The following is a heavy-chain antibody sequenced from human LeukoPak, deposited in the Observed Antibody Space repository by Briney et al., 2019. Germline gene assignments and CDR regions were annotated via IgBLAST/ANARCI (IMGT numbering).Heavy chain of an antibody. CDR1: GFTFSSYS. CDR3: AKKMDDAFDI. V-gene: IGHV3-21*01. CDR2: ISSSSAYI. D-gene: IGHD5-24*01. Sequence: GGSLRLSCAASGFTFSSYSMNWVRQAPGKGLEWVSFISSSSAYISYTDSVKGRFTISRDNAKNSLYLQMNNLRAEDTSVYYCAKKMDDAFDIWGQGTMVTVSS. J-gene: IGHJ3*02.